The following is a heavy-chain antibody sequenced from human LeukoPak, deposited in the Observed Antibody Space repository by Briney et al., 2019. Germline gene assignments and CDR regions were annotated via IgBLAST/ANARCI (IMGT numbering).Heavy chain of an antibody. CDR2: ISYDGNTR. CDR1: GFTFSSYG. J-gene: IGHJ5*02. CDR3: AKTGPRSGSFSHWFDP. V-gene: IGHV3-30*18. D-gene: IGHD1-26*01. Sequence: GGSLRLSCAASGFTFSSYGMHWVRQAPGKGLEWVAVISYDGNTRYYADSVKGRFTTSRDNSKNTVYLQVNSLTTEDTAVYYCAKTGPRSGSFSHWFDPWGQGTLVTVSS.